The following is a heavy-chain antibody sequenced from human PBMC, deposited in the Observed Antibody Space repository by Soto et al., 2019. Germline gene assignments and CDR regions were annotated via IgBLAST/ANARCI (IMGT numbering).Heavy chain of an antibody. J-gene: IGHJ6*02. D-gene: IGHD2-2*02. CDR2: IIPIFGTA. CDR1: GGTFSSYA. Sequence: QVQLVQSGAEVKKPGSSVKVSCKASGGTFSSYAISWVRQAPGQGLEWMGGIIPIFGTANYAQKFQGRVTITADESTSTAYMELSSLRSEDTAVYYCASPVVPAAISYYYGMDVWGQGTTFTVSS. CDR3: ASPVVPAAISYYYGMDV. V-gene: IGHV1-69*01.